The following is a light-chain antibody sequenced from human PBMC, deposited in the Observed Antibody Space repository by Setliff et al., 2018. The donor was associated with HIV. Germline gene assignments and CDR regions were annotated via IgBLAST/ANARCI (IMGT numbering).Light chain of an antibody. V-gene: IGLV2-14*01. CDR2: KVS. Sequence: QSALTQPASVSGSPGQWFTISCTGTSSDIGGYKYVSWYQQHPGKAPKLMIYKVSDRPSGVSNRFSGSKSGNTASLTISGLQAEDEADYYCTSYPTTSTYVFGTGTKVTV. CDR3: TSYPTTSTYV. CDR1: SSDIGGYKY. J-gene: IGLJ1*01.